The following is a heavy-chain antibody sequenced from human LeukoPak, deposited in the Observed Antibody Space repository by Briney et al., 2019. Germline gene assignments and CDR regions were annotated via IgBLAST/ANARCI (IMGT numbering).Heavy chain of an antibody. CDR2: INAYNGDT. V-gene: IGHV1-18*01. J-gene: IGHJ4*02. CDR3: ARGEKPYDY. CDR1: GYTFTYYV. D-gene: IGHD1-26*01. Sequence: GASVKVSCKTSGYTFTYYVISWVRQAPGQGLEWMGWINAYNGDTIDAQKFQGRVTMTTDTSTSTAYMELRRLRSDDTAVYYCARGEKPYDYWGQGTLVSVSS.